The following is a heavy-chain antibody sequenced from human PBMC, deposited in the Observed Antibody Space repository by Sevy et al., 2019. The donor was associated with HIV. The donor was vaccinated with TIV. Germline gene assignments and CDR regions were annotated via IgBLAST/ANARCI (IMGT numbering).Heavy chain of an antibody. CDR1: GFSLNNFN. CDR3: ASYSGPFWRGYYLDY. Sequence: GGSLRLSCAASGFSLNNFNIIWVRQAPGKGLEWVSSISSSSTYIYDADSVKGRFTISRDNADSSLYLQMNSLRAEDTAVYYCASYSGPFWRGYYLDYRGQGTLVTVSS. CDR2: ISSSSTYI. D-gene: IGHD3-3*01. V-gene: IGHV3-21*01. J-gene: IGHJ4*02.